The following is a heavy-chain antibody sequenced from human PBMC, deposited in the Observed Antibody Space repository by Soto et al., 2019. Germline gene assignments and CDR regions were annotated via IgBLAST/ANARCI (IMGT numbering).Heavy chain of an antibody. CDR3: ASDGHDSSGYYYDWFDP. D-gene: IGHD3-22*01. CDR2: IYTSGSA. CDR1: GGSISSYY. J-gene: IGHJ5*02. Sequence: PSETLSLTCTVSGGSISSYYWSWIRQPAGKGLEWIGRIYTSGSANYNPSLKSRVTMSVDTSKNQFSLKLSSVTAADTAVYYCASDGHDSSGYYYDWFDPWGQGTLVTVSS. V-gene: IGHV4-4*07.